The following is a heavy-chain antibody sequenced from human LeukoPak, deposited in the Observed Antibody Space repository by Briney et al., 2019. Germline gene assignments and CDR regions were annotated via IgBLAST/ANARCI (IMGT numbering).Heavy chain of an antibody. CDR1: GGSISSYY. V-gene: IGHV4-59*01. CDR3: ARDTAVADNNWFDP. CDR2: IYYSGST. J-gene: IGHJ5*02. D-gene: IGHD6-19*01. Sequence: PSETLSLTCTVSGGSISSYYWSWIRQPPGKGLEWIGYIYYSGSTNYNPSLKSRVTISVNTSKNQFSLKLSSVTAADTAVYYCARDTAVADNNWFDPWGQGTLVTVSS.